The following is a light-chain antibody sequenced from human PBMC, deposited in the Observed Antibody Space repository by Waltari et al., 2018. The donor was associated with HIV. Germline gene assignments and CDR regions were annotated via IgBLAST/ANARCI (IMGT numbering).Light chain of an antibody. V-gene: IGKV3-20*01. J-gene: IGKJ1*01. CDR2: GAY. Sequence: EIVLTQSPGTLSSSPGERAPLSRRATQSVDSNYVAWYQQKPGQAPRLLIYGAYSSASGIPDRFSGSGSGTDFTLTISRLEPEDFAVYSCQQYGTPPWTFGQGTKVEIK. CDR3: QQYGTPPWT. CDR1: QSVDSNY.